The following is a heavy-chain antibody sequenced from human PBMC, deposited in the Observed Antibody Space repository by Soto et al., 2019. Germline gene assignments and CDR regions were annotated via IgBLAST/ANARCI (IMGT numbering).Heavy chain of an antibody. CDR1: GFTFSSYG. Sequence: QVPLVESGGGVVQPWRSLRLSCAASGFTFSSYGMHCVRQAPGKGLEWVAVISYDGSNKYYADSVKGRLTISRDNSKNKLYLQVTSLRGEDKAVYSCAKDNCSGCDWLRVGYESDIWGQGKMVPVSS. V-gene: IGHV3-30*18. D-gene: IGHD5-12*01. J-gene: IGHJ3*02. CDR2: ISYDGSNK. CDR3: AKDNCSGCDWLRVGYESDI.